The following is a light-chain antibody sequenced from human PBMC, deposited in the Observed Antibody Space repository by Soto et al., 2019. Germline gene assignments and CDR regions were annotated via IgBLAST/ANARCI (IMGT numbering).Light chain of an antibody. CDR3: QVWDSSSDHYV. CDR2: DDS. CDR1: NIGDKN. Sequence: SYELTQPPSVSVAPGQTARIACGGNNIGDKNVFWYQQKPGQAPVLVVSDDSDRPSGIPERFSGSNSGNTATLTISRVEAGDESDYYCQVWDSSSDHYVFGTGTKVTVL. J-gene: IGLJ1*01. V-gene: IGLV3-21*02.